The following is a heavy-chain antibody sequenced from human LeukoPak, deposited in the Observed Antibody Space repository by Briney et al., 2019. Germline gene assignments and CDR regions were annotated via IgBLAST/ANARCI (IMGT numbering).Heavy chain of an antibody. Sequence: SETLSLTCAVSGGSIISGNWWSWVRQPPGKGLEWIGEIYHSGGTNYNPSLKSRVTISLDKSKNQFSLNLSSVTAADTALYYCASSDGLPPRSDSSYDVFDYWGQGTLVTVSS. J-gene: IGHJ4*02. CDR2: IYHSGGT. CDR3: ASSDGLPPRSDSSYDVFDY. D-gene: IGHD5-12*01. V-gene: IGHV4-4*02. CDR1: GGSIISGNW.